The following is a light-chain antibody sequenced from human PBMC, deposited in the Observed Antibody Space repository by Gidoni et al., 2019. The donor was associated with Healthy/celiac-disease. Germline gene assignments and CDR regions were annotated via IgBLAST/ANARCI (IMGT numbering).Light chain of an antibody. CDR1: QSVLYNSNNKNY. Sequence: DIVTTQPPDSLAVSLGERATFTCQPSQSVLYNSNNKNYLAWYQQKPGQPTKLLIYWASSRESGVPDRFSGSGSGTDFTLTISSLQAEDVAVYYCQQYYSTPWTFGQGTKVEIK. J-gene: IGKJ1*01. CDR3: QQYYSTPWT. V-gene: IGKV4-1*01. CDR2: WAS.